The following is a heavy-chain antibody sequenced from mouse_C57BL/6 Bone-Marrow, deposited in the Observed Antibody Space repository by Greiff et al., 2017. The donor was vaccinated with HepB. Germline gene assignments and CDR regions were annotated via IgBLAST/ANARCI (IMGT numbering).Heavy chain of an antibody. D-gene: IGHD1-1*01. V-gene: IGHV5-6*01. Sequence: EVKLMESGGDLVKPGGSLKLSCAASGFTFSSYGMSWVRQTPDKRLEWVATISSGGSYTYYPDSVKGRFTISRDNAKNTLYLQMSSLKSEDTAMYYCARGTTVNYWGQGTTLTVSS. J-gene: IGHJ2*01. CDR3: ARGTTVNY. CDR1: GFTFSSYG. CDR2: ISSGGSYT.